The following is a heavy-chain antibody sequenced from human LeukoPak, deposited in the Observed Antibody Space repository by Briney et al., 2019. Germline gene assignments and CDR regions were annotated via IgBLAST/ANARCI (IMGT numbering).Heavy chain of an antibody. CDR1: GGSFSTYF. J-gene: IGHJ6*02. Sequence: SETLSLTCAVYGGSFSTYFWNWIRQPPGKGLEWIGETNHIGHTNYNPSLKSRVIISVDTSKNQFALSLRSVTAADTAVYYCARGQYDSSRSYPSVPLYYYYGMDVWGQGTTATVS. D-gene: IGHD3-22*01. CDR2: TNHIGHT. CDR3: ARGQYDSSRSYPSVPLYYYYGMDV. V-gene: IGHV4-34*01.